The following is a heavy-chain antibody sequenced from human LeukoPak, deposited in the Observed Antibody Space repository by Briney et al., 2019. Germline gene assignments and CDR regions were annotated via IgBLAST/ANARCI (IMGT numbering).Heavy chain of an antibody. V-gene: IGHV3-9*01. D-gene: IGHD3-22*01. CDR2: ISWNSGGI. CDR1: GFTFDDYA. CDR3: AKVGYDSSGYYYAYYFDY. Sequence: GGSLRLSCAASGFTFDDYAMHWVRHAPGKGLEWVSGISWNSGGIGYADSVKGRFTISRDNAKNSLYLQMNSLRAEDTALYYCAKVGYDSSGYYYAYYFDYWGQGTLVTVSS. J-gene: IGHJ4*02.